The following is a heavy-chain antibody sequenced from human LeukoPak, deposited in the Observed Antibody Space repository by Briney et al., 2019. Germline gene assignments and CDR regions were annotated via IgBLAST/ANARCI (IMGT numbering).Heavy chain of an antibody. CDR1: GYTFTSYG. D-gene: IGHD3-10*01. Sequence: SVKVSYKASGYTFTSYGITWVRQAPGQGLEWMGWITAYNDNTNYAQKLQGRVTMTTDTSTSTAYMELRSPRSDDTAVYYCARALLWFGEPSHIDYWGQGTLVTASS. CDR3: ARALLWFGEPSHIDY. CDR2: ITAYNDNT. V-gene: IGHV1-18*01. J-gene: IGHJ4*02.